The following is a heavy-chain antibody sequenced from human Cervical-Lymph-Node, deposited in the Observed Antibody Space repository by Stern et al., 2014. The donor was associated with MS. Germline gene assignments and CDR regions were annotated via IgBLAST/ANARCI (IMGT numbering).Heavy chain of an antibody. CDR1: GFTFSNSG. J-gene: IGHJ3*02. CDR3: AAGDTVAMLGTAIDAFDI. CDR2: MVVGSGKT. V-gene: IGHV1-58*01. D-gene: IGHD4-17*01. Sequence: QLVQSGREVKQPGSSVKVSCKASGFTFSNSGVQWVRQTRGQRLEWIGWMVVGSGKTYYAQTVHERVTITRDKSTSDAYIELSSLRSEDTAVFYCAAGDTVAMLGTAIDAFDIWGQGTMVTVSS.